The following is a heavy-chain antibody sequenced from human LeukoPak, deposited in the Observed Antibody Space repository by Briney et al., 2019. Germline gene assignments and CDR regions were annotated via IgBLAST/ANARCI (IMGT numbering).Heavy chain of an antibody. J-gene: IGHJ4*02. Sequence: PGGSLRLTCAASGFTFSSYAMSWVRQAPGKGLEWVSAISGSGGSTYYADSVKGRSTISRDNSKNTLYLQMNSLRAEDTAVYYCAKGRGGYSGYVAWSYFDYWGQGTLATVSS. CDR2: ISGSGGST. CDR1: GFTFSSYA. CDR3: AKGRGGYSGYVAWSYFDY. V-gene: IGHV3-23*01. D-gene: IGHD5-12*01.